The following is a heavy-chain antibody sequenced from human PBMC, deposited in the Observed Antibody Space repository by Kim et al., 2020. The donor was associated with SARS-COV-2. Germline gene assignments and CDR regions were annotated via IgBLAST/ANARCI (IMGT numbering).Heavy chain of an antibody. CDR2: ISSSSSYT. CDR1: GFTFSDYY. V-gene: IGHV3-11*05. Sequence: GGSLRLSCAASGFTFSDYYMSWIRQAPGKGLEWVSYISSSSSYTNYADSVKGRFTISRDNAKNSLYLQMNSLRAEDTAVYYCARESTYGSGSPFDYWGQGTLVTVSS. J-gene: IGHJ4*02. CDR3: ARESTYGSGSPFDY. D-gene: IGHD3-10*01.